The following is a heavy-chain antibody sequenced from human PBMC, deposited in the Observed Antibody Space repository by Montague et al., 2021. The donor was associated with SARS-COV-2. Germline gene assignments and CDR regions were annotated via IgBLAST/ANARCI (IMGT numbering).Heavy chain of an antibody. CDR3: VAEWLAIYYFDF. CDR1: GGSISSSNYY. CDR2: LFYSGSS. J-gene: IGHJ4*02. V-gene: IGHV4-39*01. Sequence: SETLSLTCTVAGGSISSSNYYWGWIRQPPGKGPEWIGSLFYSGSSXYNPSLKSRVTISVDTSKNQFSLRLSSVTAADTAVYYCVAEWLAIYYFDFWGQGTLVTVSS. D-gene: IGHD6-19*01.